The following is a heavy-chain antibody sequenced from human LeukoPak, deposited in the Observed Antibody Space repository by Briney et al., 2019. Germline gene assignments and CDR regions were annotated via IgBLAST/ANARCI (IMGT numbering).Heavy chain of an antibody. CDR1: GYTFTGYY. CDR3: ASSVYSSGWYDY. Sequence: ASVKVSCKASGYTFTGYYMHWVRQAPGQGLEWMGWINPNSGGTNYAQKFQGRVTMTRDTSISRAYMELSRLRSDDTAVYYCASSVYSSGWYDYWGQGTLVTVSS. CDR2: INPNSGGT. V-gene: IGHV1-2*02. D-gene: IGHD6-19*01. J-gene: IGHJ4*02.